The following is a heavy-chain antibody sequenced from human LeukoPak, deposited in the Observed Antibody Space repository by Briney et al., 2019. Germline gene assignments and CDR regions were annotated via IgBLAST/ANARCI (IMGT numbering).Heavy chain of an antibody. CDR3: ARDLSSGRPGDY. Sequence: PGGSLRLSCAASGFTFSSYSMNWVRQAPGKGLEWASYISSSSSTIYYADSVKGRFTISRDNAKNSLYLQMNSLRAEDTAVYYCARDLSSGRPGDYWGQGTLVTVSS. CDR1: GFTFSSYS. CDR2: ISSSSSTI. J-gene: IGHJ4*02. V-gene: IGHV3-48*01. D-gene: IGHD6-19*01.